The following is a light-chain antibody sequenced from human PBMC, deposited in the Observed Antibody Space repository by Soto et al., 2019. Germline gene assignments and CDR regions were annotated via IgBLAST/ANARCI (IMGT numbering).Light chain of an antibody. CDR1: RDITNF. J-gene: IGKJ5*01. Sequence: DIHMTQSPSSLSASVGDRVTFTCRANRDITNFLNWYQQKPGKAPELLIXDASNLETGVPSRFSGIGSGTDFTLTISSLQPQDFAVYYCQQLNYWPRITFGQGTRLEIK. CDR2: DAS. V-gene: IGKV1-33*01. CDR3: QQLNYWPRIT.